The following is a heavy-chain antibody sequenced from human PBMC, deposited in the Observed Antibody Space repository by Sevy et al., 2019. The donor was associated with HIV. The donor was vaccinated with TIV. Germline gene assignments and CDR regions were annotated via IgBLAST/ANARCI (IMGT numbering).Heavy chain of an antibody. Sequence: LRETLSLTCTVSGDSISGYYWSWIRQPPGKGLEWIGYFYYSRSTNYNPSLKSRVTISVDTSKNQVSLKVSSVTTADTAVYYCARAYSEYYYGMDVWGQGTTVTVSS. V-gene: IGHV4-59*01. CDR2: FYYSRST. CDR1: GDSISGYY. CDR3: ARAYSEYYYGMDV. D-gene: IGHD4-4*01. J-gene: IGHJ6*02.